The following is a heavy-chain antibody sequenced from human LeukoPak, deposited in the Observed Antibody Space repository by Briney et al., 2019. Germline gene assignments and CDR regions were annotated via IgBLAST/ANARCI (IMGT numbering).Heavy chain of an antibody. Sequence: GGSLRLSCAASGFTVSTNYMSWVRQAPGKGLEWVANIKQDGSEKYYVDSVEGRFTISRDNAKNSLYLQMNSLRAEDTAVYYCARDFPLFCGGDCYSGAFDIWGQGTMVTVSS. V-gene: IGHV3-7*01. CDR1: GFTVSTNY. D-gene: IGHD2-21*02. CDR2: IKQDGSEK. J-gene: IGHJ3*02. CDR3: ARDFPLFCGGDCYSGAFDI.